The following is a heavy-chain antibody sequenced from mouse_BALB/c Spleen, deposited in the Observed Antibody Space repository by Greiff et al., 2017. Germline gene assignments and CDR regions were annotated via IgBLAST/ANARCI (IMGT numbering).Heavy chain of an antibody. CDR3: AREDYDYDRLSWFAY. Sequence: EVHLVESGGGLVQPGGSRKLSCAASGFTFSSFGMHWVRQAPEKGLEWVAYISSGSSTIYYADTVKGRFTISRDNPKNTLFLQMTSLRSEDTAMYYCAREDYDYDRLSWFAYWGQGTLVTVSA. J-gene: IGHJ3*01. V-gene: IGHV5-17*02. CDR2: ISSGSSTI. CDR1: GFTFSSFG. D-gene: IGHD2-4*01.